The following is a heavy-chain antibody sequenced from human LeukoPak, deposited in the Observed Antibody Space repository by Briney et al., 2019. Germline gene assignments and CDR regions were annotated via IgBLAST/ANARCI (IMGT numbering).Heavy chain of an antibody. CDR2: INPNSGGT. Sequence: ASVKVSCKASGYTFTGYHMHWVRQAPGQGLEWMGWINPNSGGTNYAQKFQGRVTMIRDTSISTAYMELSRLRSDDTAVYYCARLYDFWSGPKDYWGQGTLVTVSS. CDR1: GYTFTGYH. V-gene: IGHV1-2*02. J-gene: IGHJ4*02. D-gene: IGHD3-3*01. CDR3: ARLYDFWSGPKDY.